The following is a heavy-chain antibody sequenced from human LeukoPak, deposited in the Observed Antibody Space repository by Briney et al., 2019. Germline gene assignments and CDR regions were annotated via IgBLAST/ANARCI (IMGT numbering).Heavy chain of an antibody. CDR2: INPNSDGT. V-gene: IGHV1-2*04. Sequence: ASVKVSCKASGYTFTGYYMHWVRQAPGQGLEWMGWINPNSDGTNYAQKFQGWVTMTRDTSISTAYMELSRLRSDDTAVYYCAREIIAVAGTVYFDYWGQGTLVTVSS. CDR3: AREIIAVAGTVYFDY. CDR1: GYTFTGYY. J-gene: IGHJ4*02. D-gene: IGHD6-19*01.